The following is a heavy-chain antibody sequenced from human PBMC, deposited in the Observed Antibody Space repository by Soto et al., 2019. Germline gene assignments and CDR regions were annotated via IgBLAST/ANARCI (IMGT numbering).Heavy chain of an antibody. D-gene: IGHD3-16*01. J-gene: IGHJ6*02. V-gene: IGHV3-23*01. CDR3: AKASSWYYYYSMDV. CDR1: GFTFAKYA. Sequence: GGSLRLSCTTSGFTFAKYAMSWVRQAPGKWLEWVSGVSGSWGSTYYSDSVKGRFTISKIASKETLYLQMNTLRVVDTGIYYCAKASSWYYYYSMDVWGRGTAVTVSS. CDR2: VSGSWGST.